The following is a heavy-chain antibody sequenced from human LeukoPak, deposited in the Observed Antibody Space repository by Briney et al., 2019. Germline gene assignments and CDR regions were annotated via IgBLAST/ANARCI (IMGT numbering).Heavy chain of an antibody. Sequence: GGSLRLSCAASGFSFSKYGMHWVRQAPGKGLEWVSTISGSGGGTYYADSVKGRFTISRDNSKNTLYLQMNSLRAEDTAVYYCAKDLGRYRNNYFDYWGQGTLVTVSS. CDR3: AKDLGRYRNNYFDY. D-gene: IGHD1-26*01. J-gene: IGHJ4*02. V-gene: IGHV3-23*01. CDR2: ISGSGGGT. CDR1: GFSFSKYG.